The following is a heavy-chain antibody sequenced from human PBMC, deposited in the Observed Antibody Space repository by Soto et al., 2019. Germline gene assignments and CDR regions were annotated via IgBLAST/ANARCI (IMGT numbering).Heavy chain of an antibody. CDR2: IIPIFGTA. J-gene: IGHJ5*02. V-gene: IGHV1-69*01. CDR3: AREFYNWPDNWFDP. CDR1: GGTFSSYA. Sequence: SVKVSCKASGGTFSSYAISWVRQAPGRGLEWMGGIIPIFGTANYAQKFQGRVTITADESTSTAYMELSSLRSEDTAVYYCAREFYNWPDNWFDPWGQGTMVTVSS. D-gene: IGHD1-20*01.